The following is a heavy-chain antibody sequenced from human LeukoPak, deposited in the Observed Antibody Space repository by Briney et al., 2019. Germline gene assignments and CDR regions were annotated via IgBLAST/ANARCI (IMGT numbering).Heavy chain of an antibody. D-gene: IGHD1-1*01. V-gene: IGHV3-48*01. J-gene: IGHJ4*02. Sequence: GGSLRLSCAASGFTFSSYSMNWVRQAPGKGLEWVSYISSSSSTIYYADSAKGRFTISRDNAKNSLYLQMNSLRAEDTAAYYCARDRHNWNDGSLDYWGQGTLVTVSS. CDR2: ISSSSSTI. CDR3: ARDRHNWNDGSLDY. CDR1: GFTFSSYS.